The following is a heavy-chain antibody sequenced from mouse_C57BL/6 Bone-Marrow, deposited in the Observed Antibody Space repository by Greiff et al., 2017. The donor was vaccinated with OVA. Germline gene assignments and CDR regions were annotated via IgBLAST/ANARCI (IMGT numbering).Heavy chain of an antibody. Sequence: VQLQQSGPELVKPGASVQISCKASGYAFSSSWMNWVKQRPGKGLEWIGRIYPGDGDTNYNGKFKGKATLTADKSSSTAYLQLSSLTSEDSAVYFCAPNWDGAYWGQGTLVTVSA. CDR3: APNWDGAY. V-gene: IGHV1-82*01. J-gene: IGHJ3*01. CDR1: GYAFSSSW. CDR2: IYPGDGDT. D-gene: IGHD4-1*01.